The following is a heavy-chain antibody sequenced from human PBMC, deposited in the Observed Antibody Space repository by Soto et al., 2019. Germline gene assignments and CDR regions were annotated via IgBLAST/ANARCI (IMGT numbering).Heavy chain of an antibody. Sequence: GASVKVSCKASGGTFSSYAISWVRQAPGQGLEWMGGIIPIFGTANYAQKFQGRVTITADESTSTAYMELSSLRSEDTAVYYCARSGGSYYDPNYYGMDVWGQGTTVTVSS. CDR2: IIPIFGTA. V-gene: IGHV1-69*13. D-gene: IGHD1-26*01. CDR1: GGTFSSYA. J-gene: IGHJ6*02. CDR3: ARSGGSYYDPNYYGMDV.